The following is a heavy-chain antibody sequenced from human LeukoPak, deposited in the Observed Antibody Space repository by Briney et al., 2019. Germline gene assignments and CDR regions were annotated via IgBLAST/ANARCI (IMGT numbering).Heavy chain of an antibody. CDR3: TREGGRRSRSVVVPAATVTWCHA. CDR1: GGSFSGYY. D-gene: IGHD2-2*01. V-gene: IGHV4-34*01. CDR2: INHSGST. J-gene: IGHJ5*02. Sequence: PSETLSLTCAVYGGSFSGYYWSWMRQPPGKGLEWIGEINHSGSTNYNPSLKSRVTISVDTSKNQFSLKLSSVTAADTAVQYSTREGGRRSRSVVVPAATVTWCHAGSEGTLDTVSS.